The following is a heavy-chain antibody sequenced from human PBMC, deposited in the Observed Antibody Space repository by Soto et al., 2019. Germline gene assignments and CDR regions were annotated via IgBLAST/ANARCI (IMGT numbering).Heavy chain of an antibody. CDR3: ARVWGGGSYDGGLDY. CDR1: GFTFSSYG. D-gene: IGHD1-26*01. V-gene: IGHV3-33*01. CDR2: IWYDGNIK. Sequence: QVQLVESGGGVVQPGRSLRLSCAASGFTFSSYGMHWVRQAPGKGLEWVAVIWYDGNIKYYADSVKGRFTISRDNSKNARLRRRYRLRAADTAVYDCARVWGGGSYDGGLDYWCQGTLVTVSA. J-gene: IGHJ4*02.